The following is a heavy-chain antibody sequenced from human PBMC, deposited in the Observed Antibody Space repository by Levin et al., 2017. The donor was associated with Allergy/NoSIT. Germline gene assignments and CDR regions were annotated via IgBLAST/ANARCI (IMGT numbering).Heavy chain of an antibody. D-gene: IGHD5-12*01. J-gene: IGHJ4*02. CDR3: ARGYRPATIRPHYFDY. Sequence: SQTLSLTCAVYGGSFRGYYWSWIRQPPGKGLEWIGEINHSGSTTYNPSLKSRVTISVDTSKNQFSLKLSSVTAADTAVYFCARGYRPATIRPHYFDYWGQGTLVTVSS. V-gene: IGHV4-34*01. CDR1: GGSFRGYY. CDR2: INHSGST.